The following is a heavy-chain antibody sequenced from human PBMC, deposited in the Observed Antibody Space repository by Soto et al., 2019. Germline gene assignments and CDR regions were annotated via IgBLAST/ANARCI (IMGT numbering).Heavy chain of an antibody. D-gene: IGHD1-26*01. CDR1: GFIFNTCG. J-gene: IGHJ4*02. V-gene: IGHV3-33*01. CDR3: ARDLGELWPSVGGY. CDR2: IYYDGRNK. Sequence: QVQLVESGGGVVQPGRSLRLSCAASGFIFNTCGMHWVRQAPGKGLEWVAVIYYDGRNKYYADSVKGRFTISRDNSKNTLNLQMNSLRVEDTAVYYCARDLGELWPSVGGYWGQGTLVTVSS.